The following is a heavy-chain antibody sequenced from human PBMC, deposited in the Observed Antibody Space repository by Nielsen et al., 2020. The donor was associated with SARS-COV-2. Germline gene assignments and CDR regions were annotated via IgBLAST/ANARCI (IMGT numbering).Heavy chain of an antibody. D-gene: IGHD4-17*01. CDR2: ISSSSSYI. CDR3: ASGDYGDYNFDY. J-gene: IGHJ4*02. V-gene: IGHV3-21*01. Sequence: GESLKISCAASGFTFSSYSMNWVRQAPGKGLEWVSSISSSSSYIYYADSVKGRFTISRDNAKNSLYLQMNSLRAEDTAVYYCASGDYGDYNFDYWGQGTLVTVSS. CDR1: GFTFSSYS.